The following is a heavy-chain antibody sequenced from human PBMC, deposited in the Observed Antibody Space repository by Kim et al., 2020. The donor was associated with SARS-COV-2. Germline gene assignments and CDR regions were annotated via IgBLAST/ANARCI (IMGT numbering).Heavy chain of an antibody. V-gene: IGHV3-30-3*01. Sequence: GGSLRLSCAVSGFTLNSYTMHWVRQAPGKGLEWVAVMSYDGGKKYYAESVKGRFTISRDSSQNTLYLQMNNLGPEDTAVYFCARDQQVRGGIVLYYYGMDMGSEGTTVTLS. J-gene: IGHJ6*02. CDR1: GFTLNSYT. CDR3: ARDQQVRGGIVLYYYGMDM. D-gene: IGHD3-10*01. CDR2: MSYDGGKK.